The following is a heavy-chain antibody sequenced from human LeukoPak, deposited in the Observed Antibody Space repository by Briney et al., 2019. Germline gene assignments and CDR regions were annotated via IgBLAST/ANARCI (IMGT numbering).Heavy chain of an antibody. CDR3: ARDMSFAVSMVSPDY. CDR1: GGTFSSYA. Sequence: ASVKVSCKASGGTFSSYAISWVRQAPGQGLEWMGWISATNGNTKYTQSLQGRVTVTTDTSTRTAYMELRSLTSDDTAIYYCARDMSFAVSMVSPDYWGQGTLVTVSS. J-gene: IGHJ4*02. CDR2: ISATNGNT. V-gene: IGHV1-18*01. D-gene: IGHD2-8*01.